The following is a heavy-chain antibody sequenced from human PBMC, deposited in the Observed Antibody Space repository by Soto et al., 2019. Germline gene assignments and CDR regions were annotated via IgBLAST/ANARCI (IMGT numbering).Heavy chain of an antibody. CDR1: GFTFSDYY. CDR3: ARGHYYDSSGYYSGY. Sequence: GGSLRLSCAASGFTFSDYYMSWIRQAPGKGLEWVSYISSSSSYTNYADSVKGRFTISRDNAKNSLYLQMNSLRAEDTAVYYCARGHYYDSSGYYSGYWGQGTLVTVSS. V-gene: IGHV3-11*06. J-gene: IGHJ4*02. D-gene: IGHD3-22*01. CDR2: ISSSSSYT.